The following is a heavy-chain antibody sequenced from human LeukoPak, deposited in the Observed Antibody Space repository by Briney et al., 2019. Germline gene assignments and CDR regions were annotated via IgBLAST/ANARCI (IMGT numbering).Heavy chain of an antibody. CDR3: ARLELDGYNWYY. D-gene: IGHD5-24*01. J-gene: IGHJ4*02. V-gene: IGHV4-39*01. CDR1: SGSISSSSYY. CDR2: IYYSGST. Sequence: SETLSLTCTVSSGSISSSSYYWGWIRQPPGTGLEWIGSIYYSGSTYYNPSLKSRVTISVDTSKNQFSLKLSSVTAADTAVYYCARLELDGYNWYYWGQGTLVTVSS.